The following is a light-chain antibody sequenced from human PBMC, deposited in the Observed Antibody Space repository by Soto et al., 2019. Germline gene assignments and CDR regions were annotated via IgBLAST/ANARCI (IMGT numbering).Light chain of an antibody. CDR1: QGISSW. Sequence: DIQMTQSPSSVSASVGDRVTITCRASQGISSWLALYQQKPGKAPKVLIYAASSVQSGVPSRFRGSGSGTDFTLTISSLQPEDFATYYCQQANSFPLTFGGGTKVEIK. J-gene: IGKJ4*01. CDR2: AAS. CDR3: QQANSFPLT. V-gene: IGKV1-12*01.